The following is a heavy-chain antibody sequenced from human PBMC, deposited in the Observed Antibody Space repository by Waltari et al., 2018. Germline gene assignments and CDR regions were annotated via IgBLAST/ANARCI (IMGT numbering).Heavy chain of an antibody. D-gene: IGHD1-26*01. V-gene: IGHV4-34*01. Sequence: QVQLQQWGAGLLKPSETLSLTCAVYGGSFSGYYWSWIRQPPGKGLEWIGEINHSGRTDYNPSLKRRVTISVDTSKNQFSLKLSSVTAADTAVYYGARLAVGATPYYYYYYYMDVWGKGTTVTVSS. CDR3: ARLAVGATPYYYYYYYMDV. CDR2: INHSGRT. J-gene: IGHJ6*03. CDR1: GGSFSGYY.